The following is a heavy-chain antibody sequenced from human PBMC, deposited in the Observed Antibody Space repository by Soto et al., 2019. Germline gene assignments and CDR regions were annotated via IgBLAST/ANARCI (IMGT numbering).Heavy chain of an antibody. D-gene: IGHD1-7*01. Sequence: PGGSLRLSCAASGFTFSSYAMSWVRQAPGKGLEWVSAISGSGGNTYYADSVKGRFTISRDNSKNTLYLQMNSLRAEDTAVYYCAKDTRAHNWNYRLIDYWGQGTLVTVSS. CDR1: GFTFSSYA. CDR2: ISGSGGNT. V-gene: IGHV3-23*01. J-gene: IGHJ4*02. CDR3: AKDTRAHNWNYRLIDY.